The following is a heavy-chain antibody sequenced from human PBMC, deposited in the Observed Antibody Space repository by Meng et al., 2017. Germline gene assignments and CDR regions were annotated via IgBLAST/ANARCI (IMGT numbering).Heavy chain of an antibody. CDR2: IIPIFGTA. D-gene: IGHD3-9*01. V-gene: IGHV1-69*01. CDR3: AGEYRDILTGYRYFDY. Sequence: QVQSGAGESKHGASVKFASNAAGGTFISYAISRGLQAPGQGLEWMVGIIPIFGTATYAQKFQGRVTITADESTSTAYLELSSLRSEDTAVYYCAGEYRDILTGYRYFDYWGQGTLVTVSS. J-gene: IGHJ4*02. CDR1: GGTFISYA.